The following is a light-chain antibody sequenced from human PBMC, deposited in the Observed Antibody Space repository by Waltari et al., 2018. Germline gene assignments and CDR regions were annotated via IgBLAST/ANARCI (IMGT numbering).Light chain of an antibody. V-gene: IGKV1-5*03. Sequence: DIQMTQSPSTLSASVGDRVTIPCRASQRITNWMAWYQQKPGKAPKLLIYKASNLESGVPSRVSGSGSETEYTLTISSLQPDEFATYYCQQYDNYWTFGQGTKVDIK. CDR2: KAS. CDR3: QQYDNYWT. J-gene: IGKJ1*01. CDR1: QRITNW.